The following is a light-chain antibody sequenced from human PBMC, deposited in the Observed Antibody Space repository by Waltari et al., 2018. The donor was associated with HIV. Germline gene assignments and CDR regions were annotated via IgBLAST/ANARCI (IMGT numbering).Light chain of an antibody. CDR2: DVT. Sequence: QSALTQPLSASGSPGQSVTIPCNGTSSDVGGYDYVSWYPQHPGKAPKLMLYDVTKRPSGVPDRFSGSKSGSTASLTVSGLQAEDEADYYCSSYAGSNNLIFGGGTKLTVL. CDR3: SSYAGSNNLI. V-gene: IGLV2-8*01. J-gene: IGLJ2*01. CDR1: SSDVGGYDY.